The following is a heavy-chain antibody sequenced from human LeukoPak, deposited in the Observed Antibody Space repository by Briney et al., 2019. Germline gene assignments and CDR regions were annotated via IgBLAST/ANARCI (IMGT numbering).Heavy chain of an antibody. CDR3: ARDRGSGSWVMGFEP. Sequence: GGSLRLSCAASGFTFRSYSLNWVRQAPGKGLEWGSSISRSSRYIYYADPVRGGFTISRDNAKNSLYLCMNSLRAEDTPVYFFARDRGSGSWVMGFEPWGQGALFTASS. D-gene: IGHD1-26*01. V-gene: IGHV3-21*01. CDR1: GFTFRSYS. J-gene: IGHJ5*02. CDR2: ISRSSRYI.